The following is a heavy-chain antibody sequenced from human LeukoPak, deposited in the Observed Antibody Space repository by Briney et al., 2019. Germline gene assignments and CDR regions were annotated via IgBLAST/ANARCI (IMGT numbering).Heavy chain of an antibody. CDR2: ISYDGRHK. CDR1: GFTFSNYG. D-gene: IGHD6-13*01. CDR3: ARVPSIAAVGIRLDY. J-gene: IGHJ4*02. V-gene: IGHV3-30*03. Sequence: GGSLRLSCVASGFTFSNYGMHWVRQAPGKGLEWVAVISYDGRHKYYADSVKGRFTISRDNSKNTLHLQMNSLRAEDTAMYYCARVPSIAAVGIRLDYWGQGTLVTVSS.